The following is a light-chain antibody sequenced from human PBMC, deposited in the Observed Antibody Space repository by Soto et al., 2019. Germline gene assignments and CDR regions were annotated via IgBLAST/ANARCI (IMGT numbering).Light chain of an antibody. J-gene: IGKJ4*01. Sequence: DIQLTQSPSFLSASVGDRVTITCRASQGISSYLAWYQQKPGKAPKLLIYAASTLQSGVPSRFSGSGSGTEFTLTISSLQTEDFATYYCQQLGTFGGGTKVEIK. CDR1: QGISSY. CDR3: QQLGT. V-gene: IGKV1-9*01. CDR2: AAS.